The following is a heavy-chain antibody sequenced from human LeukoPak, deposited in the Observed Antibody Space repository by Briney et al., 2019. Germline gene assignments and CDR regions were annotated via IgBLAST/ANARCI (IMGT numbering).Heavy chain of an antibody. Sequence: ASVKVSCKASGGTFSSYAISWVRQAPGQGLEWMGWINPNSGGTNYAQKFQGRVTMTRDTSISTAYMELSRLRSDDTAVYYCARVRTYRSRYNWFDPWGQGTLVTVSS. CDR1: GGTFSSYA. CDR3: ARVRTYRSRYNWFDP. CDR2: INPNSGGT. J-gene: IGHJ5*02. D-gene: IGHD2-8*01. V-gene: IGHV1-2*02.